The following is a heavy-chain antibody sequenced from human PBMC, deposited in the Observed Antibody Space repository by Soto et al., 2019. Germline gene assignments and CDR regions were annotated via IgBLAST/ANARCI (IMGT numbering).Heavy chain of an antibody. J-gene: IGHJ4*02. CDR1: GYTFNSYG. V-gene: IGHV1-18*01. Sequence: QVQLVQSGAEVKKPGASVKVSCKASGYTFNSYGISWVRQAPGQGLEWMGWINPINANTKYAQKVQGRVTMTTDTSTSTAYMELRSLRSDDTAVYYCARDPALGGPFDYWGQGTLVTVSS. CDR2: INPINANT. D-gene: IGHD3-16*01. CDR3: ARDPALGGPFDY.